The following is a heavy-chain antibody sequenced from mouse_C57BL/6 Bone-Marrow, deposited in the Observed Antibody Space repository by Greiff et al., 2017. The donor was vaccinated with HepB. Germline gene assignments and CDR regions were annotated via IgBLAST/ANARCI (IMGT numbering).Heavy chain of an antibody. Sequence: EVQVVESGGDLVKPGGSLKLSCAASGFTFSSYGMSWVRQTPDKRLEWVATISSGGSYTYYPDSVKGRFTISRDNAKNTLYLQMSSLKSEDTAMYYCARHSKGYYYAMDYWGQGTSVTVSS. V-gene: IGHV5-6*01. D-gene: IGHD2-5*01. CDR2: ISSGGSYT. J-gene: IGHJ4*01. CDR1: GFTFSSYG. CDR3: ARHSKGYYYAMDY.